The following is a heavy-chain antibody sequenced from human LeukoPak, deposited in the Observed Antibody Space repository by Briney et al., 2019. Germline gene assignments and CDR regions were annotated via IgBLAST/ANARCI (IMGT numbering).Heavy chain of an antibody. V-gene: IGHV3-30*02. J-gene: IGHJ4*02. Sequence: PGGSLRLSCAASGFSISTYTMNWVRQAPGKGLEWVAFIRYDGSNKYYADSVKGRFTISRDNSKNTLYLQMNSLRAEDTAVYYCAKGPGLYDSSAYHDYWGQGTLVTVSS. CDR2: IRYDGSNK. D-gene: IGHD3-22*01. CDR1: GFSISTYT. CDR3: AKGPGLYDSSAYHDY.